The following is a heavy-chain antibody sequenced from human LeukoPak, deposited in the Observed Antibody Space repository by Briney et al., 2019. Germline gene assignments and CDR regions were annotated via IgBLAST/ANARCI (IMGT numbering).Heavy chain of an antibody. CDR1: GFTFSSYS. J-gene: IGHJ4*02. D-gene: IGHD6-13*01. CDR2: ISSSSSYI. V-gene: IGHV3-21*01. CDR3: ARDSSTWLDY. Sequence: GGSLRLSCAASGFTFSSYSMNWVRQAPGKGLEWVSSISSSSSYIYYADSVKGRFTISRDNPNNTLYLQMNSLRAEDTAVYYCARDSSTWLDYWGQGTLVTVSS.